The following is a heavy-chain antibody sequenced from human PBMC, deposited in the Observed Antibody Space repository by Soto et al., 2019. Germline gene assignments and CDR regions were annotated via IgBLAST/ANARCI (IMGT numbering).Heavy chain of an antibody. CDR1: GGSFSGYY. V-gene: IGHV4-34*01. CDR3: ARGAGDYDFAQNFDY. Sequence: SLTCAVYGGSFSGYYWSWIRQPPGKGLEWIGEINHSGSTNYNPSLKSRVTISVDTSKNQFSLKLSSVTAADTAVYYCARGAGDYDFAQNFDYWGQGTLVTVSS. J-gene: IGHJ4*02. D-gene: IGHD3-3*01. CDR2: INHSGST.